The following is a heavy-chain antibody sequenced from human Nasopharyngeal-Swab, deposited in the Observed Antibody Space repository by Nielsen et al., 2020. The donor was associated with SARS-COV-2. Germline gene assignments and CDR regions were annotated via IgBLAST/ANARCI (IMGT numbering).Heavy chain of an antibody. J-gene: IGHJ6*04. CDR2: IIPIFGTA. D-gene: IGHD3-10*01. CDR3: AKGYGSGSYPDSLDV. CDR1: GGTFSSYA. Sequence: SVKVSCKASGGTFSSYALSWVRQAPGQGLEWMGGIIPIFGTANYAQKFQGRVTITADESTSTAYMELSSLRSEDTAVYYCAKGYGSGSYPDSLDVWGKGTTVTVSS. V-gene: IGHV1-69*13.